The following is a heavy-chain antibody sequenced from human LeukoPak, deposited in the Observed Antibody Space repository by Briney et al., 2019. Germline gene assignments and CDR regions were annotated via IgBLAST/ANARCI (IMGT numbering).Heavy chain of an antibody. Sequence: GASVKVSCKASGYTFTSYYMHWVRQAPGQGLEWMGIINPSGGSTSYAQKFQGRVTMTRDTSISTAYMELSRLRSDDTAVYYCASEEDAFDVWGQGTMVTVSS. V-gene: IGHV1-46*01. J-gene: IGHJ3*01. CDR1: GYTFTSYY. CDR3: ASEEDAFDV. CDR2: INPSGGST.